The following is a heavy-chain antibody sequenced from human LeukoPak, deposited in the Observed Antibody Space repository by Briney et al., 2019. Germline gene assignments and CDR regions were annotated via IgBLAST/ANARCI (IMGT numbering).Heavy chain of an antibody. CDR1: GFTFSSYG. CDR3: ARNSESGDSFYFYYFYMDV. J-gene: IGHJ6*03. V-gene: IGHV3-30*02. Sequence: GGSLRLSCAASGFTFSSYGMHWVRQAPGKGLEWVAFIRYDGTNKYYADSVKGRFTISRDNSKNTLFLQMNSLRVEDTAVYYCARNSESGDSFYFYYFYMDVWGKGTTVTVSS. D-gene: IGHD2-21*01. CDR2: IRYDGTNK.